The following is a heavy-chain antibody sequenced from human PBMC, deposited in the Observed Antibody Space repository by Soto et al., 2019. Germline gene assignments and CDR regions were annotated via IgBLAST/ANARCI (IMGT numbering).Heavy chain of an antibody. CDR2: MYSGGTAT. Sequence: EVQLVESGGGLIQPGGSLRLSCAASGFTVSNNYMTWVRQAPGKGLEWVSVMYSGGTATSYADSVEGRFTVSRDNSKNTVSLQLDSLKADDTAVYYCARGVPVGAIGRFYFDSWGQGTLVTVSS. CDR3: ARGVPVGAIGRFYFDS. V-gene: IGHV3-53*01. CDR1: GFTVSNNY. J-gene: IGHJ4*02. D-gene: IGHD1-26*01.